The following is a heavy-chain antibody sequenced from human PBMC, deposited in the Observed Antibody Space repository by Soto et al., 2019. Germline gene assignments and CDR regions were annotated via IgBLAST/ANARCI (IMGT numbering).Heavy chain of an antibody. CDR3: ASAPSRIRPLDY. J-gene: IGHJ4*02. CDR1: GFTFSNYG. V-gene: IGHV3-48*02. Sequence: GGSLRLSCAASGFTFSNYGMNWVRQSPGKGLEWVSYISGSSSTIFYADSVKGRFTISRDNARNSLSLQMNSLRDEDTAVYYCASAPSRIRPLDYWGRGTLVTVSS. CDR2: ISGSSSTI.